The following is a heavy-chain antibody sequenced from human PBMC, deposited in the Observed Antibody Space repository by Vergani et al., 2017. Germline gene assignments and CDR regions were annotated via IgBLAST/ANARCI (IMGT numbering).Heavy chain of an antibody. CDR1: GFTFSSYA. V-gene: IGHV3-23*01. J-gene: IGHJ4*02. D-gene: IGHD1-1*01. CDR3: AKDKSWNDIFDY. Sequence: EVQLLQSGGGVIQPGGSVRLSCAASGFTFSSYAMSWVRQAPGKGLEWVSAISGSDGSTYYADSVKGRFTISRGNSKNTLYLQMNSLRAEDTAVYYCAKDKSWNDIFDYWGQGTLVTVSS. CDR2: ISGSDGST.